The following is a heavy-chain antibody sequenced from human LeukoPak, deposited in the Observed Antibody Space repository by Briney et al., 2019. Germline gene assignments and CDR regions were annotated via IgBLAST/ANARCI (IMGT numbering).Heavy chain of an antibody. CDR1: GFTFNSYA. D-gene: IGHD3-22*01. J-gene: IGHJ3*02. V-gene: IGHV3-23*01. Sequence: QSGGSLRLSCAASGFTFNSYAMSWVRQAPGKGLEWVSAISGSGGSTYYADSVKGRFTISRDNSKNTLYLQMNSLRAEDTAVYYCAKDLLDYYDSSGYYLFPDAFDIWGQGTMVTVSS. CDR2: ISGSGGST. CDR3: AKDLLDYYDSSGYYLFPDAFDI.